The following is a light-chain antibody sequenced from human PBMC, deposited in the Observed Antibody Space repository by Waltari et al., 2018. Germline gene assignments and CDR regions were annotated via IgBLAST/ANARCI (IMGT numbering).Light chain of an antibody. J-gene: IGLJ1*01. CDR3: AAWDDRLNGLYV. V-gene: IGLV1-44*01. CDR1: SSNIGTNT. Sequence: QSVLTQPPSVSGTPGQRVTISCSGSSSNIGTNTVKWYQHLPGSAPKLLIYGNNQWPSGVPDRCSGSKSGTSASLAISGLQSEDEADYYCAAWDDRLNGLYVFGAGTKVTVL. CDR2: GNN.